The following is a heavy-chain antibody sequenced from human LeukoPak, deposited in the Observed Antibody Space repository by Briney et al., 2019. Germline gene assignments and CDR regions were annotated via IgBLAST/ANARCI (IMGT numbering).Heavy chain of an antibody. CDR3: ARVYYDSSGLAQFDY. V-gene: IGHV4-30-4*08. J-gene: IGHJ4*02. D-gene: IGHD3-22*01. CDR1: GGSISSGDYY. CDR2: ISYSGST. Sequence: SQTLSLTCTVSGGSISSGDYYWSWLRQPPGKGLEWIGYISYSGSTYYNPSHKNRFTTSVEPTKNPFSLKTSSVTAADTAVYFCARVYYDSSGLAQFDYWGQGTLVTVSS.